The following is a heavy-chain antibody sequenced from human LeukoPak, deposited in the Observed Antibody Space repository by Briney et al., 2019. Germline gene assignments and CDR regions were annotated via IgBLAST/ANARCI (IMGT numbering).Heavy chain of an antibody. CDR2: IYYSGST. J-gene: IGHJ6*02. V-gene: IGHV4-59*01. CDR3: ARHMAVNCYYGMDV. D-gene: IGHD2-21*01. CDR1: GGSISSYY. Sequence: SETLSLTCTVSGGSISSYYWSWIRQPPGKGLEWIGYIYYSGSTNYNPSLKSRVTISVDTSKNQFSLKLSSVTAADTAVYYCARHMAVNCYYGMDVWGQGTTVTVSS.